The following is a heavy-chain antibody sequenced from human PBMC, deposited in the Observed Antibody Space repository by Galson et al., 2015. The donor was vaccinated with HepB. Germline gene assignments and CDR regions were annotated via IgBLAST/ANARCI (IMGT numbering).Heavy chain of an antibody. D-gene: IGHD1-14*01. CDR3: ATDLRITPQH. V-gene: IGHV3-74*01. J-gene: IGHJ1*01. CDR2: ISSDGTNT. CDR1: GFTFSNYW. Sequence: SLRLSCAASGFTFSNYWMHWVRQPPGKGLVWVSRISSDGTNTYYADSVKGRFTITRDDAKNTLYLQMNSLRAEDTAMYYCATDLRITPQHWGQGTLVTVSS.